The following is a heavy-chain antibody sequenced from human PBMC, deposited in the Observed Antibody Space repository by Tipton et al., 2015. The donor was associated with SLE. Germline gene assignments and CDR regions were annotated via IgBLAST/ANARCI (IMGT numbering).Heavy chain of an antibody. CDR2: ISDGGDT. CDR3: ARHADYFEWPHEWYFDL. CDR1: GGSISSNY. Sequence: TLSLTCSVSGGSISSNYWIWIRQPPGKGLEWIGYISDGGDTNYNPSLKSRVTISVDPSKNQFSLRLSSVTAADTAVYYCARHADYFEWPHEWYFDLWGRGSLVTVSS. D-gene: IGHD3-9*01. J-gene: IGHJ2*01. V-gene: IGHV4-59*08.